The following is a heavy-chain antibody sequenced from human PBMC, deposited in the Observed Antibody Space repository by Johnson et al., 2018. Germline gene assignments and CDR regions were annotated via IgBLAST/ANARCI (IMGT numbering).Heavy chain of an antibody. CDR2: ISHDGSTR. Sequence: QVQLVQSGGGVVQPGRSLRLSCAASGFTLSRYGMHWVRQAPGKGLEWVAVISHDGSTRYYGDSVKGRFTIFRDNSKNTLYLQMKSLGVEDTAVYYCAKDKGLKYYAMDVWSQGTTVTVSS. D-gene: IGHD3-22*01. V-gene: IGHV3-30*18. CDR1: GFTLSRYG. J-gene: IGHJ6*02. CDR3: AKDKGLKYYAMDV.